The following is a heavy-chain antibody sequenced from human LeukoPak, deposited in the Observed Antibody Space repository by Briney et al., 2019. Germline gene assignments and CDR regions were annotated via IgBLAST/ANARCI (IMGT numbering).Heavy chain of an antibody. D-gene: IGHD6-19*01. CDR3: ARWDSGWYGHY. CDR1: GSRFISYW. CDR2: IYPGDSDT. J-gene: IGHJ4*02. Sequence: GGPLKISCKGSGSRFISYWIGGGRQMPGKGLEGMGIIYPGDSDTRYSPSFQGQVTISADKSISTAYLQWSSLKASDTAMYYCARWDSGWYGHYWGQGTLVTVSS. V-gene: IGHV5-51*01.